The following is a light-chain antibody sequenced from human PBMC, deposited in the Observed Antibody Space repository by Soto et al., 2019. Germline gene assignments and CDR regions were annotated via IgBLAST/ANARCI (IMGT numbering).Light chain of an antibody. V-gene: IGKV4-1*01. Sequence: DIVMTQSPDSLAVSLGERATINCKSSQSVLYSSNNKNYLAWYQQKAGQPPKLLFYWASTRESGVPDRFSGSGSGTDFTLTISSLQAEDVAVYYCQQYYATPHTFGQGTKLEI. J-gene: IGKJ2*01. CDR3: QQYYATPHT. CDR2: WAS. CDR1: QSVLYSSNNKNY.